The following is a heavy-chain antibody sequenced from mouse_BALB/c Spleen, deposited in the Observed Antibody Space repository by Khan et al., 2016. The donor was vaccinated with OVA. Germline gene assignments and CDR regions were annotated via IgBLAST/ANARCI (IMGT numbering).Heavy chain of an antibody. CDR3: ARLEDI. Sequence: VQLVESGPGLVAPSKTLSITCTASGFPLPSYGVHGVRQPQGKGREWLGEIGAGGSTNYNSALMSRLSISKDNSKSQVFLKMNSLQTDDTAMYYCARLEDIWGQGTTLTVSS. CDR2: IGAGGST. D-gene: IGHD1-3*01. CDR1: GFPLPSYG. J-gene: IGHJ2*01. V-gene: IGHV2-9*02.